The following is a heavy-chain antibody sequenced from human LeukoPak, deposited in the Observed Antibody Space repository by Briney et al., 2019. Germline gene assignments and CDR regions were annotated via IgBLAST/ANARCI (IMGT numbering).Heavy chain of an antibody. V-gene: IGHV1-8*01. J-gene: IGHJ4*02. CDR3: ARVLTWSTSCYLGY. CDR1: GYTFTSYD. CDR2: MNPNSGNT. D-gene: IGHD2-2*01. Sequence: ASVKVSCKASGYTFTSYDINWVRQATGQGLEWMGWMNPNSGNTGYAQKFQGRATMTRNTSISTAYMELSSLRSEDTAVYYCARVLTWSTSCYLGYWGQGTLVTVSS.